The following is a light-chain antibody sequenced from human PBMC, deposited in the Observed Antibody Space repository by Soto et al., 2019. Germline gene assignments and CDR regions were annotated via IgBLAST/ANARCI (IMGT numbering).Light chain of an antibody. J-gene: IGLJ3*02. Sequence: QSVLTQPPSASGTPGQGVTISCSGSSSNIGSHTVDWYQHLPGTAPNLLIYSNNQRPSGVPDRFSGSKSGTSASLAISGLQSEDEADYYCTAWDESLNGRVFGGGTKLTVL. V-gene: IGLV1-44*01. CDR3: TAWDESLNGRV. CDR1: SSNIGSHT. CDR2: SNN.